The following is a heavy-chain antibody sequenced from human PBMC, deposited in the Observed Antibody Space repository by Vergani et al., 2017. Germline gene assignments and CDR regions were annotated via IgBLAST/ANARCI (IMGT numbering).Heavy chain of an antibody. Sequence: QVQLQESGPGLVKPSETLSLTCTVSGGSVSSGSYYWSWIRQPPGKGLEWIGYIYYSGSTNYNPSLKSRVTISVDTSKNQFSLKLSSVTAADTAVYYCARVRWDSSGYSSPRYFDYWGQGILVTVSS. CDR2: IYYSGST. V-gene: IGHV4-61*01. J-gene: IGHJ4*02. CDR3: ARVRWDSSGYSSPRYFDY. D-gene: IGHD3-22*01. CDR1: GGSVSSGSYY.